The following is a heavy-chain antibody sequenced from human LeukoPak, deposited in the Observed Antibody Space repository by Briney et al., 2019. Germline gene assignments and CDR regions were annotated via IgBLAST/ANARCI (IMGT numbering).Heavy chain of an antibody. CDR2: IDPSDSYT. Sequence: GESLKISCKCSGYSFTSYWISWVRQMPGKGLEWIGRIDPSDSYTNYSPSFQGHVTISADKSISTAYLQWSSLKASDTAMYYCARWPYYYYGMDVWGQGTTVTVSS. V-gene: IGHV5-10-1*01. J-gene: IGHJ6*02. CDR1: GYSFTSYW. CDR3: ARWPYYYYGMDV.